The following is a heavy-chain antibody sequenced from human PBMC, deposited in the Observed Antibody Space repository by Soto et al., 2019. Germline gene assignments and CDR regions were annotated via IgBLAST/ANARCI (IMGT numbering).Heavy chain of an antibody. Sequence: GGSLRLSCAASGFTFSSYWMSWVRQAPGKGLEWVANIKPDGGATNYVGSVKGRFTISRDNVRNSASLQMNSLRVEDTAVYFCFGGNGGPQWGQGTLVTVSS. J-gene: IGHJ4*02. CDR1: GFTFSSYW. CDR3: FGGNGGPQ. D-gene: IGHD3-16*01. CDR2: IKPDGGAT. V-gene: IGHV3-7*03.